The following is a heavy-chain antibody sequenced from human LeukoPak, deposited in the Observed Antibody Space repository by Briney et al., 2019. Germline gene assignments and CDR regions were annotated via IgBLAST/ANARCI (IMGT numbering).Heavy chain of an antibody. D-gene: IGHD3-10*01. CDR2: IHHSGRT. J-gene: IGHJ6*03. Sequence: SENLSLTCTVSGDSISSNSYYWGWIRQPPGKGLEWIGGIHHSGRTYYNPSLKNRVTISIDTSKNQFSLKLSSVTAADTAVYYCARGRTVRGVIKFYYYMDVWGKGTTVTVSS. CDR3: ARGRTVRGVIKFYYYMDV. V-gene: IGHV4-39*07. CDR1: GDSISSNSYY.